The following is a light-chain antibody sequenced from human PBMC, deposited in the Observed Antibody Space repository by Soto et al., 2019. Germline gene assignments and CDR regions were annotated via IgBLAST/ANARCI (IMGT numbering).Light chain of an antibody. CDR1: QRVSSSY. J-gene: IGKJ2*01. CDR3: QRYGSSPPFN. Sequence: EIVLTQSPGTLSLSPGERATLSCRASQRVSSSYLAWYQQKPDQAPRLLIYGASTRATGIPDRFSGSGSGTDFTLTISRLEPEDFAVYFCQRYGSSPPFNFGQGTKVEI. CDR2: GAS. V-gene: IGKV3-20*01.